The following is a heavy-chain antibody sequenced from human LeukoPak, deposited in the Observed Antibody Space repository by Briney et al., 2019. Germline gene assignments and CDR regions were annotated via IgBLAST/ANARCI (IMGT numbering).Heavy chain of an antibody. CDR1: GGTFSSYA. V-gene: IGHV1-69*13. CDR2: IIPIFGTA. Sequence: GASVKVSCKASGGTFSSYAISWVRQAPGQGLEWMGGIIPIFGTANYAQKFQGRVTITADESTSTAYMELSSLRSEDTAVYYCARDGVVEMATMYYWGQGTLVTVSS. J-gene: IGHJ4*02. CDR3: ARDGVVEMATMYY. D-gene: IGHD5-24*01.